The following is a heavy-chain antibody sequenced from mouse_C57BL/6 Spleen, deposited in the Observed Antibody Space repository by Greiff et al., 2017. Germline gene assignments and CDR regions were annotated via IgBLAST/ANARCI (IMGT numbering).Heavy chain of an antibody. CDR2: ISGGGGNT. J-gene: IGHJ2*01. Sequence: EVQLVESGGGLVKPGGSLKLSCAASGFTFSSYTMSWVRQTPEKRLEWVATISGGGGNTYYPDSVKGRFTISRDNAKNTLYLQSSSLRSEDTALDYCARRGRGYYFDYWGQGTTLTVSS. CDR1: GFTFSSYT. V-gene: IGHV5-9*01. CDR3: ARRGRGYYFDY.